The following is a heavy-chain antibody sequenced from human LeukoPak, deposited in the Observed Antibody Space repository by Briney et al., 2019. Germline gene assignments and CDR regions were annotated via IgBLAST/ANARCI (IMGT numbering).Heavy chain of an antibody. CDR2: VYYSGST. Sequence: SETLSLTCTISGGSITTYYWSWIRQPAGKGLERIGNVYYSGSTTYNPSLKTRVTISVDTSKNQFSLRLTSVTAADTAVYYCAADRQEGGSGSYWFDPWGQGTLVTVSS. J-gene: IGHJ5*02. D-gene: IGHD3-10*01. V-gene: IGHV4-59*01. CDR1: GGSITTYY. CDR3: AADRQEGGSGSYWFDP.